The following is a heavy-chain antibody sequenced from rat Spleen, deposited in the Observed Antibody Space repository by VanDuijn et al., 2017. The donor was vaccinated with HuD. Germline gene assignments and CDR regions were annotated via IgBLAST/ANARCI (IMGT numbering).Heavy chain of an antibody. D-gene: IGHD5-1*01. CDR2: MWRSGST. V-gene: IGHV2S63*01. Sequence: VKESGPGLVQPSQTLSLTCTVSGFSFTDYSVHWVRQPPGKGLEWMGVMWRSGSTEYNSGLKSRLSISRDTSKSQVFLKMDTLQTEDTAIYYCTRDRLGAGFDYWGQGVMVTVSS. CDR3: TRDRLGAGFDY. J-gene: IGHJ2*01. CDR1: GFSFTDYS.